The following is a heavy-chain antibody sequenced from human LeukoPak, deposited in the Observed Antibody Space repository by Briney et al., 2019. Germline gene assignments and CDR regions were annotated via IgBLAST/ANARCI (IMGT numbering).Heavy chain of an antibody. J-gene: IGHJ5*02. CDR2: IYYTGST. Sequence: SETLSLTCAVSGASISGSGYYLGWIRQPPGKGLEWIGNIYYTGSTYYNASLQSRVTISVDTSKNQFSLKLSSVTAADTAVYYCARDIIVVVPAAILGFDPWGQGTLVTVSS. D-gene: IGHD2-2*01. V-gene: IGHV4-39*07. CDR3: ARDIIVVVPAAILGFDP. CDR1: GASISGSGYY.